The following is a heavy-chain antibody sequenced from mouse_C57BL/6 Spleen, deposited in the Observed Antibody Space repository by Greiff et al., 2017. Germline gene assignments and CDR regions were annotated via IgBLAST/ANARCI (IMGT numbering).Heavy chain of an antibody. Sequence: VKLMESGAELARPGASVKLSCKASGYTFTSYGISWVKQRTGQGLEWIGEIYPRSGNTYYNEKFKGKATLTADKSSSTAYMELRSLTSEDSAVYFCARSEGYYDYEGFAYWGQGTLVTVSA. CDR2: IYPRSGNT. CDR1: GYTFTSYG. V-gene: IGHV1-81*01. D-gene: IGHD2-4*01. CDR3: ARSEGYYDYEGFAY. J-gene: IGHJ3*01.